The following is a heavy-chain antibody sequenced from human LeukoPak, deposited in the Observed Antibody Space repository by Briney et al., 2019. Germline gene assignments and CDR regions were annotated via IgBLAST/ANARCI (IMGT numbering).Heavy chain of an antibody. J-gene: IGHJ6*03. Sequence: GGSLTLSCAPSGLTFSSYAMSWVRQCPGRGLEWVSGMTGSGSSTYYADSVKGRFTISRDTSKNTLYLQMNSLRAEDAAVYYCAKTYFSSRAHYCCYYYMDVWGKGTTVTISS. CDR2: MTGSGSST. V-gene: IGHV3-23*01. CDR1: GLTFSSYA. D-gene: IGHD6-13*01. CDR3: AKTYFSSRAHYCCYYYMDV.